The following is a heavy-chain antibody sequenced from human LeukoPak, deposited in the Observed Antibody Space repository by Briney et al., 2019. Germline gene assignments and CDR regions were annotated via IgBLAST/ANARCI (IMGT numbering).Heavy chain of an antibody. CDR1: GFTFDDYA. J-gene: IGHJ6*03. CDR2: ISWNSGSI. V-gene: IGHV3-9*01. Sequence: GRSLRLSCAASGFTFDDYAMHWVRQAPGKGLEWVSGISWNSGSIDYADSVKGRFTISRDNAKNSLYLQMNSLRAEDTAVYYCARTGASYYYYYMDVWGKGTTVTVSS. D-gene: IGHD3-10*01. CDR3: ARTGASYYYYYMDV.